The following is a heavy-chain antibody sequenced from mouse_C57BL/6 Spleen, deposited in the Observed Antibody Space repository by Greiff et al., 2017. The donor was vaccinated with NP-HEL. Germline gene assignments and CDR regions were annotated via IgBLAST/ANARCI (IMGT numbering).Heavy chain of an antibody. CDR3: ARLGTTVVGAMDY. CDR1: GYTFPRYW. V-gene: IGHV1-69*01. CDR2: IDPSDSYT. D-gene: IGHD1-1*01. J-gene: IGHJ4*01. Sequence: LKQPVSALVMPVSSVQLSFKASGYTFPRYWLHLVTQRPGHGLAWIGEIDPSDSYTNYNQKFKGKSTLTVDKSSSTAYMQLSSLTSEDSAVYYCARLGTTVVGAMDYWGQGTSVTVSS.